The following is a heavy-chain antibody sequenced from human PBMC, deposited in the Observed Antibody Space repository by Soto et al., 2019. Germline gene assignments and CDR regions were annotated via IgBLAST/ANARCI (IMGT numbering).Heavy chain of an antibody. V-gene: IGHV4-59*01. CDR1: GGSISGYY. CDR2: IHYSGST. CDR3: ARLTFFEYYFDY. D-gene: IGHD2-21*02. J-gene: IGHJ4*02. Sequence: SETLSLTCTVSGGSISGYYWSWIRQPPGKGLEWIGYIHYSGSTIYNPSLKSRVTISVDTSKNQFSLKLSSVTAADTAVYYCARLTFFEYYFDYWRRGTLVTVSS.